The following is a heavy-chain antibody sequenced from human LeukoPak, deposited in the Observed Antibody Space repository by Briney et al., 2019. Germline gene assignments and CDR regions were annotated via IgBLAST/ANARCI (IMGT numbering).Heavy chain of an antibody. Sequence: SQTLSLTCTGSGDSISSGGYYWSWIRQHPGKGLEWIGYIYYSGSTYYNPSLKSRVTISVDTSKNQFSLKLSSVTAADTAVYYCARIYCSSTSCYIDYWGQGTLVTVSS. D-gene: IGHD2-2*02. CDR1: GDSISSGGYY. J-gene: IGHJ4*02. CDR3: ARIYCSSTSCYIDY. V-gene: IGHV4-31*03. CDR2: IYYSGST.